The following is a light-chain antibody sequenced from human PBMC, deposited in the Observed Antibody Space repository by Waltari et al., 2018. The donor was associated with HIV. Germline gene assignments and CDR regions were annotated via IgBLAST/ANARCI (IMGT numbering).Light chain of an antibody. Sequence: QSALTQPASVSGSPGQSITLSCTGTSSDVGGYNYVSWYQQHPGKAPKPMIYDVSNRPSGVSNRFSGSKSGNTASLTISGLQAEDEADYYCSSYTSSSTLVVFGGGTKLTVL. V-gene: IGLV2-14*03. CDR3: SSYTSSSTLVV. J-gene: IGLJ2*01. CDR1: SSDVGGYNY. CDR2: DVS.